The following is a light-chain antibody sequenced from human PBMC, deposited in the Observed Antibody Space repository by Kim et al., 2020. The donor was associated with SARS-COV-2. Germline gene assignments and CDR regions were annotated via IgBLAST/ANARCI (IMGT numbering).Light chain of an antibody. CDR2: DVS. CDR1: SSDVGGYNY. V-gene: IGLV2-14*03. CDR3: SSYTSSSTWV. J-gene: IGLJ3*02. Sequence: GQSITISCTGTSSDVGGYNYVSWYQQHPGKAPKLMIYDVSNRPSWVSNRFSGSKSGNTASLTISGLQAEDEADYYCSSYTSSSTWVFGGGTQLTVL.